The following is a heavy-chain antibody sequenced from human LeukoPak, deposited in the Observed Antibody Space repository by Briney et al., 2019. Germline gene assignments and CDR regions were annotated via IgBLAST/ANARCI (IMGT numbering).Heavy chain of an antibody. D-gene: IGHD3-22*01. CDR1: GYTFTGYY. V-gene: IGHV1-2*02. J-gene: IGHJ4*02. Sequence: GASVKVSCKASGYTFTGYYMHWVRQAPGQGLEWMGWINPNSGGTNYAQKFQGRVTMARDTSISTAYMELRRLRSDDTAVYYCAREGMPSGYGPYYYDSSGYYRYYFDYWGQGTLVTVSS. CDR3: AREGMPSGYGPYYYDSSGYYRYYFDY. CDR2: INPNSGGT.